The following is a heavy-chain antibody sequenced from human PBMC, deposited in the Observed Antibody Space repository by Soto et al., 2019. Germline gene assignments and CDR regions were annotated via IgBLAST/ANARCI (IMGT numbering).Heavy chain of an antibody. CDR2: ITFDGSAT. CDR1: GFTFTAPW. D-gene: IGHD3-10*01. V-gene: IGHV3-74*01. J-gene: IGHJ4*02. Sequence: PGGSLRPSCAASGFTFTAPWMHWGRQAPGKGLVWVSRITFDGSATSYADSVQGRFTISRDNAKNTLFLQMNSLRAEDTAIYYCAKKVNSGSGSQYFDYWGQGTLVTVSS. CDR3: AKKVNSGSGSQYFDY.